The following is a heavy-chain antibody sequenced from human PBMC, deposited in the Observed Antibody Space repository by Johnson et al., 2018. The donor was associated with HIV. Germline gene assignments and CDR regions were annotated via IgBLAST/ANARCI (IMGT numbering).Heavy chain of an antibody. CDR2: ISWKSISL. CDR1: GFTFDDYA. V-gene: IGHV3-9*01. Sequence: LVESGGGLAQPGRSLRLSCAASGFTFDDYAMHWVRQAPGKGLEWVSGISWKSISLAYADSVKGRFSISRDDAMNSLYLEMNSLRTEDTALYYCARVPNDAFDIWGQGTMVTVSS. CDR3: ARVPNDAFDI. J-gene: IGHJ3*02.